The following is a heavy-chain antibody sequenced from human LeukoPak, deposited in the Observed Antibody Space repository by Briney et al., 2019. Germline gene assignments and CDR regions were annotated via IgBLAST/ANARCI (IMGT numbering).Heavy chain of an antibody. D-gene: IGHD4-17*01. CDR3: ARKAYGDFA. J-gene: IGHJ5*02. Sequence: GGSLRLSRAGSGFTFSSVWMTWLRQAPGKGLEWVANINQDGSDKNYVDSVKGRFTISRDNDKNSLYLQMNSLRVEDTAMYYCARKAYGDFAWGQGTLVTVSS. V-gene: IGHV3-7*01. CDR2: INQDGSDK. CDR1: GFTFSSVW.